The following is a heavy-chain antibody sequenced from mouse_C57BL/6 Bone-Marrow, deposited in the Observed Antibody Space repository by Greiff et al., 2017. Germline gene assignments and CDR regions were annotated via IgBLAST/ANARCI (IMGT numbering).Heavy chain of an antibody. CDR1: GFTFSDYG. D-gene: IGHD1-1*01. CDR2: ISSGSSTI. Sequence: EVMLVASGGGLVKPGGSLKLSCAASGFTFSDYGMHWVRQAPEKGLEWVAYISSGSSTIYYADTVKGRFTISRDNAKNTLFLQMTSLRSEDTAMYYCARDYYGSSLYFDYWGQGTTLTVSS. CDR3: ARDYYGSSLYFDY. V-gene: IGHV5-17*01. J-gene: IGHJ2*01.